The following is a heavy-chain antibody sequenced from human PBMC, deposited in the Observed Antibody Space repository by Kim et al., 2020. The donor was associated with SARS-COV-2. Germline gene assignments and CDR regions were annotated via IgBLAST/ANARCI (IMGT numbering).Heavy chain of an antibody. CDR2: ISSSSSTI. CDR1: GFTFSSYS. J-gene: IGHJ6*02. V-gene: IGHV3-48*04. CDR3: ARSPYYYYYYGMDV. Sequence: GGSLRLSCAASGFTFSSYSMNWVRQAPGKGLEWVSYISSSSSTIYYADSVKGRFTISRDNAKNSLYLQMNSLRAEDTAVYYCARSPYYYYYYGMDVWGQGTTVTVS.